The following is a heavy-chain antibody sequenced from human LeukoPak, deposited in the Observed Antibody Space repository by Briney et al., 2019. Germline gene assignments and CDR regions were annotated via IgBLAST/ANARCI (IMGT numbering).Heavy chain of an antibody. CDR3: ARGPRVGATTLFV. CDR1: GYTFTSYY. CDR2: INPSGGST. J-gene: IGHJ4*02. Sequence: ASVKVSCKASGYTFTSYYMHWVRQAPGQGLEWMRIINPSGGSTSYAQKFQGRVTMTRDMSTSTVYMELSSLRSEDTAVYYCARGPRVGATTLFVWGQGTLVTVSS. D-gene: IGHD1-26*01. V-gene: IGHV1-46*01.